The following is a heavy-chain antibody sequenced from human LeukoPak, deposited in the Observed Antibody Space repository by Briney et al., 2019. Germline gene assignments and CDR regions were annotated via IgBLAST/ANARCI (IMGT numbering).Heavy chain of an antibody. D-gene: IGHD3-10*01. J-gene: IGHJ5*02. CDR3: ARAFRIPGSHSGLPEFAP. V-gene: IGHV4-31*03. CDR2: IYYSGST. CDR1: GGSISSGGYY. Sequence: PSQTLSLTCTVSGGSISSGGYYWSWIRQHPGKGLEWIGYIYYSGSTYYNPSLKSRVTISVDTSKNQFSLKLSSVTAADTAVYYCARAFRIPGSHSGLPEFAPWGQETLVTVSS.